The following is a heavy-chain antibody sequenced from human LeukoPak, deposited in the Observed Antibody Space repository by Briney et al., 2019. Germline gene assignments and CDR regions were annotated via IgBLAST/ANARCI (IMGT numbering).Heavy chain of an antibody. Sequence: SETLSLTCTVFGGSIRGYHWSWIRQPPGKGLEWIGHFYYSGSTNFNPSLKSRVTISGDTSKNQFSLKVISVTAADTAVYYCARDLVKEKPSGGFYYYGMDVWGPGTTVTVSS. CDR3: ARDLVKEKPSGGFYYYGMDV. V-gene: IGHV4-59*01. CDR2: FYYSGST. CDR1: GGSIRGYH. J-gene: IGHJ6*02. D-gene: IGHD1-26*01.